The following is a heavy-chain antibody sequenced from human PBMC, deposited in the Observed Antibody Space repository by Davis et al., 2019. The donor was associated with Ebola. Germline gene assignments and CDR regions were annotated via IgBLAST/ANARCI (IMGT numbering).Heavy chain of an antibody. V-gene: IGHV3-15*01. CDR3: TTYGL. Sequence: GGSLRLSCVASGFSLSKAWMSWVRQEPGKGLECVGRIKRNSDGGTTDYVAPVKGRFTISRDDSKNTLYLQMNSLKTEDTAVYYCTTYGLWGQGTLVTVSS. J-gene: IGHJ4*02. D-gene: IGHD4-17*01. CDR1: GFSLSKAW. CDR2: IKRNSDGGTT.